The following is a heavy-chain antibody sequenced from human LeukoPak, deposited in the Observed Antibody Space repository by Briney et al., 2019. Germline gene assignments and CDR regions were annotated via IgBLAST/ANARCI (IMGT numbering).Heavy chain of an antibody. D-gene: IGHD3-22*01. CDR2: ISYDGSNK. CDR1: GFTFSSYA. J-gene: IGHJ4*02. Sequence: GGSLRLPCAASGFTFSSYAMHWVRQAPGKGLEWVAVISYDGSNKYYADSVKGRFTISRDNSKNTLYLQMNSLRAEDTAVYYCARDANYYDSSDLDYWGQGTLVTVSS. V-gene: IGHV3-30*04. CDR3: ARDANYYDSSDLDY.